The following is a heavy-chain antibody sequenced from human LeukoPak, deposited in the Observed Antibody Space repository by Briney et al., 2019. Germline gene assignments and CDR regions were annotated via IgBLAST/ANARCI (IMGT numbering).Heavy chain of an antibody. V-gene: IGHV4-30-2*01. CDR2: IYHSGST. CDR1: GVSISSGGYS. D-gene: IGHD2-15*01. J-gene: IGHJ3*02. Sequence: SETLSLTCAVSGVSISSGGYSWSWIRQPPGKGLEWIGYIYHSGSTYYNPSLKSRVTISVDRSKNQFSLKLSSVTAADTAVYYCAREGGYCSGGSCPTENDAFDSWGQGTMVTVSS. CDR3: AREGGYCSGGSCPTENDAFDS.